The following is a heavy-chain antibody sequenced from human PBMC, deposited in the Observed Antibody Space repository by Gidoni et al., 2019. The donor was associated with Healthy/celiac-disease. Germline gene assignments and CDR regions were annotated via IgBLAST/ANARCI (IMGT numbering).Heavy chain of an antibody. J-gene: IGHJ6*02. D-gene: IGHD6-6*01. CDR2: IYYSGST. CDR1: GASVRSGSYY. V-gene: IGHV4-61*01. CDR3: ARDGGTYSSSSVFSLELRSYYYYYGMDV. Sequence: QVQLQESGPGLVQPSEPLSLTCTVSGASVRSGSYYWSLIRQPPGKGLACIGGIYYSGSTNYHPSLKSRVTISVDTSKNQFSLKLSSVTAADTAVYYCARDGGTYSSSSVFSLELRSYYYYYGMDVWGQGTTVTVSS.